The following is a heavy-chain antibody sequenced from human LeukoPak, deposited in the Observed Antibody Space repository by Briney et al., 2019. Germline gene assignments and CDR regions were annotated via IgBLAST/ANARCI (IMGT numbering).Heavy chain of an antibody. CDR3: ARGVGMVATISKKHFDY. D-gene: IGHD5-12*01. J-gene: IGHJ4*02. CDR2: IVPISGIA. CDR1: GGTFSSHA. V-gene: IGHV1-69*01. Sequence: SVKVSCKASGGTFSSHAIAWVRQAPGQGPEWMGGIVPISGIADYAQKFQGRVTITADESTSTAYMELSSLRSDDTAVYYCARGVGMVATISKKHFDYWGQGTLVTVSS.